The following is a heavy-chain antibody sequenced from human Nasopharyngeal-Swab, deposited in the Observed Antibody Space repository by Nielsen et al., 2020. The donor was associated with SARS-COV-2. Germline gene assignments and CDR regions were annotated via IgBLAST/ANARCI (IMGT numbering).Heavy chain of an antibody. V-gene: IGHV4-34*01. CDR2: INHSGST. J-gene: IGHJ6*02. Sequence: SETLSLTCAVYGGSFSGYYWSWIRQPPGKGLEWIGEINHSGSTNYNPSLKSRVTISVDTSKNQFSLKLSSVTAADTAVYYCARGLDHFYYDMDVWGQGTTVTVSS. CDR3: ARGLDHFYYDMDV. CDR1: GGSFSGYY.